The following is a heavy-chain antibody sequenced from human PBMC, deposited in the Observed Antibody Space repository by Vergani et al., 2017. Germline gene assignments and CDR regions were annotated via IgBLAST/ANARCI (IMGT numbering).Heavy chain of an antibody. J-gene: IGHJ4*02. CDR3: ARGVIVPAAIVRGGDGYDY. Sequence: QVQLVESGGGLVKPGGSLRLSCAASGFTFSDYYMSWIRQAPGKGLEWVSYISSSGSTIYYADSVKGRFTISRDNAKNSLYLQMNSLRAEDTAVDYCARGVIVPAAIVRGGDGYDYWGQGTLVTVSS. D-gene: IGHD2-2*01. V-gene: IGHV3-11*01. CDR1: GFTFSDYY. CDR2: ISSSGSTI.